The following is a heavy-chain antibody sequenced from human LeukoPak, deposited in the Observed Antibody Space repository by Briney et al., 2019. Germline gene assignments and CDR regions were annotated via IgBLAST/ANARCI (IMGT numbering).Heavy chain of an antibody. J-gene: IGHJ3*02. Sequence: GGSLRLSCAASGFTFSSYSMNWVRQAPGKGLEWVSSISSSSSYIYYADSVKGRFTISRDNAKNSLYLQMNSLRAEDTAVYYCARAISGPIDAFDIWGKGTTVTISS. CDR2: ISSSSSYI. CDR3: ARAISGPIDAFDI. CDR1: GFTFSSYS. D-gene: IGHD7-27*01. V-gene: IGHV3-21*01.